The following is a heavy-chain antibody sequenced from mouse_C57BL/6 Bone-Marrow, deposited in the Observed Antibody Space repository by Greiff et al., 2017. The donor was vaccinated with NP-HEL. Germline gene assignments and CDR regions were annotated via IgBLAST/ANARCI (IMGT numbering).Heavy chain of an antibody. J-gene: IGHJ4*01. D-gene: IGHD1-1*01. CDR2: INPNNGGT. CDR1: GYTFTDYN. V-gene: IGHV1-22*01. CDR3: ARSGIYYYGSSYDYYAMDY. Sequence: VQLKQSGPELVKPGASVKMSCKASGYTFTDYNMHWVKQSHGKSLEWIGYINPNNGGTSYNQKFKGKATLTVNKSSSTAYMELRSLTSEDSAVYYCARSGIYYYGSSYDYYAMDYWGQGTSVTVSS.